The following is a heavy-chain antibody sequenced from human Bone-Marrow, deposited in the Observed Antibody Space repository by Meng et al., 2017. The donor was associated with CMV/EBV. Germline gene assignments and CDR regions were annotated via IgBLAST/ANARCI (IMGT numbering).Heavy chain of an antibody. Sequence: GGSLRLSCAASGFTFSTYTLSWVRQAPGKGLEWVSYISSSSSTIYYADSVKGRFAISRDNARNSLYLQMNSLRAEDTAVYYCASNICDSTTCPLDNWGQGTLVTVSS. CDR2: ISSSSSTI. V-gene: IGHV3-48*04. D-gene: IGHD2/OR15-2a*01. J-gene: IGHJ4*02. CDR1: GFTFSTYT. CDR3: ASNICDSTTCPLDN.